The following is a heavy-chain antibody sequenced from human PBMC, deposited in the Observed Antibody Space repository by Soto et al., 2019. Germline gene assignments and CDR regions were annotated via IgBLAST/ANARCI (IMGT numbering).Heavy chain of an antibody. J-gene: IGHJ6*02. CDR1: GFRFSDYG. D-gene: IGHD5-12*01. Sequence: QVHLVESGGGMVQPGRSLRLACAVSGFRFSDYGMHWVRQAPGKGLEWVAVISNDGSKKYYGDSVQGRFTISRDDSKSTVYVQMDSLKPEDTAVYYCAKTRRGYDMFFYGLDVWGQGTTVTVSS. V-gene: IGHV3-30*18. CDR3: AKTRRGYDMFFYGLDV. CDR2: ISNDGSKK.